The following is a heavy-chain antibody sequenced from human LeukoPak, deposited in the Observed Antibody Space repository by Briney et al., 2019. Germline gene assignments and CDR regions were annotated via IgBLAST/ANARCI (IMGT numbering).Heavy chain of an antibody. CDR3: AGGSAWSVGASRFNY. V-gene: IGHV3-7*02. D-gene: IGHD1-26*01. J-gene: IGHJ4*02. CDR1: AFTFCSFW. CDR2: IKQDGSEE. Sequence: GGSLRLSCAAPAFTFCSFWMSWVRQAPGKGLEWVANIKQDGSEEYYVGSVKGRFTISRDNAKNSLYLQMNSLRAEDTAVYYCAGGSAWSVGASRFNYWGQGTLVTVSS.